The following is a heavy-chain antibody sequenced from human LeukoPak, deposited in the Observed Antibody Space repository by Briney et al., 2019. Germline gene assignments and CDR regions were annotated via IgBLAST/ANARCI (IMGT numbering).Heavy chain of an antibody. J-gene: IGHJ4*02. CDR1: GFTFSNYW. V-gene: IGHV3-7*05. Sequence: PGGSLRLSCAASGFTFSNYWMTWVRQAPGKGLEWVANIKQDETEKYYVDSVKGRFTISRDNAKNSLFLQMNSLRAADTAVYYCARDLGSGWTPIDYWGQGTLVTVSS. CDR2: IKQDETEK. CDR3: ARDLGSGWTPIDY. D-gene: IGHD6-19*01.